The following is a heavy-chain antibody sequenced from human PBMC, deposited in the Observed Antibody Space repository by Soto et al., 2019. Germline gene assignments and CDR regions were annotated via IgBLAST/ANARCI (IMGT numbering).Heavy chain of an antibody. CDR2: INPNSGGT. Sequence: ASVKVSCKASGYTFSDYYIHWVRQAPGQGLEWMGWINPNSGGTKYAPKFQGGVTMTRDTSITTAYMELSRLRSGDTAVYYCARQPTTAKQDGVDFWGQGTLVTVSS. V-gene: IGHV1-2*02. D-gene: IGHD1-1*01. J-gene: IGHJ4*02. CDR1: GYTFSDYY. CDR3: ARQPTTAKQDGVDF.